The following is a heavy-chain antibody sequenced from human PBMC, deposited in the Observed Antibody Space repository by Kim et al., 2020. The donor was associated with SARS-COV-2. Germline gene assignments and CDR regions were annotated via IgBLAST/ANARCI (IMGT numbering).Heavy chain of an antibody. J-gene: IGHJ3*02. Sequence: KGRFTISRDNAKNSLYLQMNSLRAEDTAVYYCATYRGWSYDSSGIDAFDIWGQGTMVTVSS. CDR3: ATYRGWSYDSSGIDAFDI. D-gene: IGHD3-22*01. V-gene: IGHV3-48*03.